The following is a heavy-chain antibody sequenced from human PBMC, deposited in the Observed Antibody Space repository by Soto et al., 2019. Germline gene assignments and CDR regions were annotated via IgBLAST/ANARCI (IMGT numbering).Heavy chain of an antibody. CDR1: GYNVTRYE. V-gene: IGHV1-18*04. CDR2: ISVFHGNT. J-gene: IGHJ6*02. D-gene: IGHD3-3*01. Sequence: QVQLVQSGAEVKKPGASVKVSCKASGYNVTRYEITWVRQAPGQGLEWMGWISVFHGNTNYAEKFQGRVTMTKDTATSTAYLEVRCLRSVGTAVFFCAIDARGITIFVVVIIMDVWGQGTTVTVSS. CDR3: AIDARGITIFVVVIIMDV.